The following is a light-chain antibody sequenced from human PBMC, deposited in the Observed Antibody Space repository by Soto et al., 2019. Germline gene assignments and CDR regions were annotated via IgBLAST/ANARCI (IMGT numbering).Light chain of an antibody. Sequence: LTQPPSVSGAPGQRVTISCTGTYSNIGAGYDVHWYQQLPGAAPKLLIYGNTNRPSGVPDRFSGSNSWNTATLTISRVEAGDEADYYCQVWDSSSDQGVFGGGTKVTVL. V-gene: IGLV1-40*01. CDR3: QVWDSSSDQGV. J-gene: IGLJ3*02. CDR2: GNT. CDR1: YSNIGAGYD.